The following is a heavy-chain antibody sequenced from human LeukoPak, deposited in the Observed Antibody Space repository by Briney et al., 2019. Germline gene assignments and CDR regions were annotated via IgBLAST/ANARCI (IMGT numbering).Heavy chain of an antibody. CDR3: ASVDTAMGCFDY. CDR2: IYYSGST. J-gene: IGHJ4*02. D-gene: IGHD5-18*01. V-gene: IGHV4-39*07. CDR1: GGSISSSSYY. Sequence: SETLSLTCTVSGGSISSSSYYWGWIRQPPGKGLEWIGSIYYSGSTYYNPSLKSRVTISVDTSKNQFSLKLSSVTAADTAVYYCASVDTAMGCFDYWGQGTLVTVSS.